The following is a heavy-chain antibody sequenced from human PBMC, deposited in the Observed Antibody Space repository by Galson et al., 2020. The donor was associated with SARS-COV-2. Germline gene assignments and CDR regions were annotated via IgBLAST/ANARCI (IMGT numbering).Heavy chain of an antibody. V-gene: IGHV3-43D*03. J-gene: IGHJ4*02. CDR1: GFTFDDYA. CDR2: ISWDGGST. D-gene: IGHD6-25*01. CDR3: AKGPYPAGGDYFDY. Sequence: ESLKISCAASGFTFDDYAMHWVRQAPGKGLEWVSLISWDGGSTYYADSVKGRFTISRDNSNNSLYLQMNSLRAEDTALYYCAKGPYPAGGDYFDYWGQGTLVTVSS.